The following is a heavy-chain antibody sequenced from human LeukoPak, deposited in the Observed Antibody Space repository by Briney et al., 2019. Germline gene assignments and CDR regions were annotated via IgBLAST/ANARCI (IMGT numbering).Heavy chain of an antibody. V-gene: IGHV4-59*01. CDR2: IYYSGSN. CDR3: ARERGDDSSGYYGFWDY. CDR1: GGSISSYY. J-gene: IGHJ4*02. D-gene: IGHD3-22*01. Sequence: SETLSLTCTVSGGSISSYYWSWIRQPPGKGLEWMGYIYYSGSNNYNPSLKSRVTISVDTSKNQFSLKLSSVTAADTAVYYCARERGDDSSGYYGFWDYWGQGTLVTVSS.